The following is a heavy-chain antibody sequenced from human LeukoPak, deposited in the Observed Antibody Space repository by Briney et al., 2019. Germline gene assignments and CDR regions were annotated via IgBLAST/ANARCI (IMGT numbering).Heavy chain of an antibody. V-gene: IGHV3-53*04. CDR1: GFTFSNYA. D-gene: IGHD3-10*01. CDR3: ARAVFRYGSGSYYFDY. CDR2: IYSGGST. J-gene: IGHJ4*02. Sequence: GGSLRLSCAAAGFTFSNYAMTWVRQAPGKGLEWVSVIYSGGSTYYADSVRGRFTISRHNSKNTLYLQMNSLRAEDTAVYYCARAVFRYGSGSYYFDYWGQGTLVTVSS.